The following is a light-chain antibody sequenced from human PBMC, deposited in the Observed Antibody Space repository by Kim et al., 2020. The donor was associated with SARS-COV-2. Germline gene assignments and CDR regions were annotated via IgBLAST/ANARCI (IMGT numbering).Light chain of an antibody. J-gene: IGLJ2*01. V-gene: IGLV2-14*03. CDR2: DVS. CDR3: SSYTSNSILE. CDR1: SSGVGGYNY. Sequence: GQSVPISWTGTSSGVGGYNYVSWYQEHPGKAHKLMIYDVSYRHSGVSNRFSGSKSGNTASLTISGLQAEDEADYYCSSYTSNSILEFGGGTQLTVL.